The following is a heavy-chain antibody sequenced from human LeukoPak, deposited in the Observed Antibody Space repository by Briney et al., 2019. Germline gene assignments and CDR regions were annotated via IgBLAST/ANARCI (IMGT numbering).Heavy chain of an antibody. CDR1: GGSFSGYY. Sequence: SETLSLTCAVYGGSFSGYYWSWIRQPPGKGLEWIGEINHSGSTNYNPSFKSRVTISVDTSKNQFSLKLSSVTAADTAVYYCARGNIVVVPAAITNWFDPWGQGTLVTVSS. CDR2: INHSGST. CDR3: ARGNIVVVPAAITNWFDP. J-gene: IGHJ5*02. V-gene: IGHV4-34*01. D-gene: IGHD2-2*01.